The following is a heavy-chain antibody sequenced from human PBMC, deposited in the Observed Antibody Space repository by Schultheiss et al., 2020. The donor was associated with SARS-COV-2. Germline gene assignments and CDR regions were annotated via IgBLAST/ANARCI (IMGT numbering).Heavy chain of an antibody. CDR3: ARATYHDVLTGHSLADGWYFEH. V-gene: IGHV3-64D*06. CDR1: GFTFSSYA. CDR2: ISSNGGST. J-gene: IGHJ2*01. D-gene: IGHD3-9*01. Sequence: GGSLRLSCSASGFTFSSYAMHWVRQAPGKGLEYVSAISSNGGSTYYADAVKGRFTISRDNSKNTLYLQMSSLRAEDTAVYYCARATYHDVLTGHSLADGWYFEHWGGGTLVTVSS.